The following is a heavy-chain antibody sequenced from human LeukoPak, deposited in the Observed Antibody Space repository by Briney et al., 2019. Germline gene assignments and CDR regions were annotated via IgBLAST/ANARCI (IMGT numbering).Heavy chain of an antibody. CDR3: ARFSSGYLSYFQH. Sequence: GESLKISCKGSGYSFTSYWIGWVRQMPGKGLEWMGIIYPGDSDTRYSPSFQGQVTIPADKSISTAYLQWSSLKASDTAMYYCARFSSGYLSYFQHWGQGTLVTVSS. J-gene: IGHJ1*01. D-gene: IGHD3-22*01. CDR1: GYSFTSYW. V-gene: IGHV5-51*01. CDR2: IYPGDSDT.